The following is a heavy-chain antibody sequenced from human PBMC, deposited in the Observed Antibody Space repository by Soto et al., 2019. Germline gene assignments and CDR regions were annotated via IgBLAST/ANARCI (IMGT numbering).Heavy chain of an antibody. CDR3: AKAALYTSTWETGKGYFDY. CDR2: ISGGGGAV. D-gene: IGHD6-13*01. CDR1: AFTFSDYA. J-gene: IGHJ4*02. Sequence: EVQLLESGGALVQPGGSLRLSCAASAFTFSDYAMTWVRQAPGKGLEWVSAISGGGGAVYYAASVEGRFTISRDNSNNMLFLQMHSLRAEDTAVYYCAKAALYTSTWETGKGYFDYWGQGTLVTVSS. V-gene: IGHV3-23*01.